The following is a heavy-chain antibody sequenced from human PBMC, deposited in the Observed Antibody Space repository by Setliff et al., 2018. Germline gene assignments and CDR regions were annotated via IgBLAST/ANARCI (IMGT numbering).Heavy chain of an antibody. Sequence: GESLKISCKGSGYSFTSYWIGWVRQMPGKGLEWMGIIYPGDSDTRYSPSFQGQVTISADKSISTAYLQWSSLKASDTAMYYCARQYYNFWSGPNWFDPWGQGTLVTVSS. J-gene: IGHJ5*02. V-gene: IGHV5-51*01. CDR3: ARQYYNFWSGPNWFDP. D-gene: IGHD3-3*01. CDR1: GYSFTSYW. CDR2: IYPGDSDT.